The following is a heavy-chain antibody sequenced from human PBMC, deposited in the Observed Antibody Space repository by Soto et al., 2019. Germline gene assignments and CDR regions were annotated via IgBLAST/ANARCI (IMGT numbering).Heavy chain of an antibody. CDR2: ISGSGGST. CDR3: AKGDWDYYDSSGYYYYYGMDV. J-gene: IGHJ6*02. D-gene: IGHD3-22*01. CDR1: GFTFSSYA. V-gene: IGHV3-23*01. Sequence: GGSLRLSCAASGFTFSSYAMSWVRQAPGKGLEWVSAISGSGGSTYYADSVKGRFTISRDNAKNTLYLQMNSLRAEDTAVYYCAKGDWDYYDSSGYYYYYGMDVWGQGTTVTVSS.